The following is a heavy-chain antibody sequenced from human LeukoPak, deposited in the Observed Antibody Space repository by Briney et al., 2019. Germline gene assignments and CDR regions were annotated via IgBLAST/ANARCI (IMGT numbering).Heavy chain of an antibody. CDR2: ISYDGSNK. V-gene: IGHV3-30*04. D-gene: IGHD6-19*01. CDR1: GFTFSSYA. Sequence: GGSLRLSCAASGFTFSSYAMHRVRQAPGKGLEWVAVISYDGSNKYYADSVKGRFTISRDNSKNTLYLQMSSLRAEDTAVYYCARDYSSVPEYWGQGTLVTVSS. J-gene: IGHJ4*02. CDR3: ARDYSSVPEY.